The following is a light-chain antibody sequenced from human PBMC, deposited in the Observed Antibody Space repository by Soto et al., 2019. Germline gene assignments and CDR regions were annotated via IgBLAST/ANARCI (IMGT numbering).Light chain of an antibody. Sequence: TQSSGTLSLSPGDRATLSCRASQSISSWLAWYQQKPGKAPKLLIYDASSLESGVPSRFSGSGSGTDFTLTISSLQSEDFAVYYCQQYNNGRTFGQGTKVDIK. V-gene: IGKV1-5*01. CDR1: QSISSW. CDR2: DAS. CDR3: QQYNNGRT. J-gene: IGKJ1*01.